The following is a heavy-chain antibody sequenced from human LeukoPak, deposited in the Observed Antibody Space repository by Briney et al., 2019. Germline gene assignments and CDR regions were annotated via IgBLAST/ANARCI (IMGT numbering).Heavy chain of an antibody. CDR3: ARGARIAARRRSNWFDP. D-gene: IGHD6-13*01. CDR2: IIPILGIA. Sequence: ASVKVSYKASGGTFSSYAISWVRQAPGQGLEWMGRIIPILGIANYAQKFQGRVTITRNTSISTAYMELSSLRSEDTAVYYCARGARIAARRRSNWFDPWGQGTLVTVSS. CDR1: GGTFSSYA. J-gene: IGHJ5*02. V-gene: IGHV1-69*04.